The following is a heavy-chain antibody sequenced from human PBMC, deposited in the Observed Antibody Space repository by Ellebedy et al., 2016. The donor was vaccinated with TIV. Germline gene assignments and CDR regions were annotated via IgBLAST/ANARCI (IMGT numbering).Heavy chain of an antibody. D-gene: IGHD6-6*01. Sequence: AASVKVSCKDSGYTFTTYGITWVRQAPGQAPEWMGWIGTYEGNTKYAQKLQGRVTITRDTSTSTAYMELRSLRSDDTAVYYCARDRDGSSSADFQHWGPGTLVTVSS. CDR1: GYTFTTYG. J-gene: IGHJ1*01. CDR2: IGTYEGNT. V-gene: IGHV1-18*04. CDR3: ARDRDGSSSADFQH.